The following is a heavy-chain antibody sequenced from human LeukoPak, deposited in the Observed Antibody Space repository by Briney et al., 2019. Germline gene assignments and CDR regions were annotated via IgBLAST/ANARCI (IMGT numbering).Heavy chain of an antibody. CDR3: ARDRDYVWGSYRYSPLFDY. J-gene: IGHJ4*02. D-gene: IGHD3-16*02. Sequence: GGSLRLSCAASGFTFSSYWMSWVRQAPGKGLEWVANIRQDGSEKYYVDSVKGRFTISRDNAKNSLYLQMNSLRAEDTAVYYCARDRDYVWGSYRYSPLFDYWGQGTLVTVSS. V-gene: IGHV3-7*01. CDR1: GFTFSSYW. CDR2: IRQDGSEK.